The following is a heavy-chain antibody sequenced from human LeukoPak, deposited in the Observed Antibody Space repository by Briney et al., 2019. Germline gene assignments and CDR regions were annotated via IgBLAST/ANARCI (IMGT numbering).Heavy chain of an antibody. V-gene: IGHV4-4*07. J-gene: IGHJ5*02. CDR3: ARDREVIAARPEGWFDP. CDR1: GGSISSYY. CDR2: IYTSGST. Sequence: PETLSLTCTVSGGSISSYYWSWIRQPAGKGLEWIGRIYTSGSTNYNPSLKSRVAISVDKSKNQFSLKLSSVTAADTAVYYCARDREVIAARPEGWFDPWGQGTLVTVSS. D-gene: IGHD6-6*01.